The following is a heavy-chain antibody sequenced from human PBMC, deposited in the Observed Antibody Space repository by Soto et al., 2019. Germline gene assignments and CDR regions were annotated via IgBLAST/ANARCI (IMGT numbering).Heavy chain of an antibody. CDR3: ASEHYYVSSGYYVVY. J-gene: IGHJ4*02. CDR2: INYSGST. D-gene: IGHD3-22*01. V-gene: IGHV4-39*01. Sequence: PSEPLSLTFTVSGCPISSNIYYWGWSLHPPGKGREWIWNINYSGSTYYDSSLKSRVTLSVDTSKNQFSLKLSYVTAADTAVYYCASEHYYVSSGYYVVYWGKGTRVTVSS. CDR1: GCPISSNIYY.